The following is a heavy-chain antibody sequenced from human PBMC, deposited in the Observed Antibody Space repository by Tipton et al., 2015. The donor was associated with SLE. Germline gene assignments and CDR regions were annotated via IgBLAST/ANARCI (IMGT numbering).Heavy chain of an antibody. D-gene: IGHD1-26*01. Sequence: TLSLTCTVSGGSISSSSYYWGWIRQPPGKGLEWIGSIYYSGSTYYKPSLKSRVTISVDTSRNQFSLKMTSVTATDTAVYSCARAVGARGYYGLDVWGQGTTVTVSS. J-gene: IGHJ6*02. V-gene: IGHV4-39*07. CDR2: IYYSGST. CDR3: ARAVGARGYYGLDV. CDR1: GGSISSSSYY.